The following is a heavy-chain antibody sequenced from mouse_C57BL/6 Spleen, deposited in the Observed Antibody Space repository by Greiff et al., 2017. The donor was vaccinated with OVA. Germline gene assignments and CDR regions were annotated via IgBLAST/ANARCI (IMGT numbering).Heavy chain of an antibody. CDR2: IWSGGST. CDR3: AKGSYYGSSPFDY. J-gene: IGHJ2*01. CDR1: GFSLTSYG. D-gene: IGHD1-1*01. Sequence: VKLVESGPGLVQPSQSLSITCTVSGFSLTSYGVHWVRQPPGKGLEWLGVIWSGGSTDYNAAFISRLSISKDNSKSQVFFKMNSLQADDTAIYYCAKGSYYGSSPFDYWGQGTTLTVSS. V-gene: IGHV2-4*01.